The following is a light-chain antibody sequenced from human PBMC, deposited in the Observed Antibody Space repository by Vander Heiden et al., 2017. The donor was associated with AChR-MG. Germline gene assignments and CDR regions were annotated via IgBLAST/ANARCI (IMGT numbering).Light chain of an antibody. CDR2: WAS. CDR3: QQYDSTPWT. J-gene: IGKJ1*01. CDR1: QSVLFSSNNKNY. Sequence: DIVMTQSPDSLAVSLGERATINCKSSQSVLFSSNNKNYLAWYQQKPRQPPKLLIYWASTRESGVPDRFSASGSGTDFTLTISSLQAEDVAVYYCQQYDSTPWTFGQGTKVEIK. V-gene: IGKV4-1*01.